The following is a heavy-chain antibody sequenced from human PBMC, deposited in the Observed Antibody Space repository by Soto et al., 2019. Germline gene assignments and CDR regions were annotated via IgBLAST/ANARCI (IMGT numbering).Heavy chain of an antibody. CDR3: ARDQTESPTHFWYFDL. CDR2: IKQDGSEK. J-gene: IGHJ2*01. V-gene: IGHV3-7*01. CDR1: GFTFSSYW. D-gene: IGHD3-3*02. Sequence: GGSLRRSCGAAGFTFSSYWMSWVRQAPGKGLEWVANIKQDGSEKYYVDSVKGRFTISRDNAKNSLYLQMNSLRAEDTAVYYCARDQTESPTHFWYFDLCRRGTLVTVPS.